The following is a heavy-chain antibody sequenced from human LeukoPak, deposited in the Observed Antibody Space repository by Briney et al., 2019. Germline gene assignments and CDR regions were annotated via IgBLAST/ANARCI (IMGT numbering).Heavy chain of an antibody. Sequence: GGSLRLSCGASGFTFDDYAMHWVRQAPGKGLEWVSGISWNSGSIGYADSVKGRFTISRDNAKNSLYLQMNSLRAEDTALYYCAKDTHMGGASDYWGQGTLVTVSS. CDR2: ISWNSGSI. D-gene: IGHD2-21*01. V-gene: IGHV3-9*01. CDR1: GFTFDDYA. CDR3: AKDTHMGGASDY. J-gene: IGHJ4*02.